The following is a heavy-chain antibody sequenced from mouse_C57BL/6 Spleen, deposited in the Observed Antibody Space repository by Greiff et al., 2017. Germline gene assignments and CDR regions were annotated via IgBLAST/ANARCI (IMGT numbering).Heavy chain of an antibody. CDR2: IDPSDSYT. J-gene: IGHJ4*01. Sequence: VQLQESGAELVMPGASVKLSCKASGYTFTSYWMHWVKQRPGQGLEWIGEIDPSDSYTNYNQKFKGKSTLTVDKSSSTAYMQLSSLTSEDSAVYYCARGEGMDYWGQGTSVTVSS. CDR3: ARGEGMDY. V-gene: IGHV1-69*01. CDR1: GYTFTSYW.